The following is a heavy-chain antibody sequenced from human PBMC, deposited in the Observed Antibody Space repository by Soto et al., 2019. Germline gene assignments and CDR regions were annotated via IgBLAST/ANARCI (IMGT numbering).Heavy chain of an antibody. J-gene: IGHJ5*02. CDR2: LSGRGDTI. CDR3: AREADILNWFDP. CDR1: GFDFRAYA. V-gene: IGHV3-48*01. Sequence: PGGSLRLSCAASGFDFRAYAMSWVRQTPGKGLEWVSGLSGRGDTIYYADSVKGRFTISRDNAKNSLYLQMNSLRAEDTAVYYCAREADILNWFDPWGQGTLVTVSS. D-gene: IGHD3-9*01.